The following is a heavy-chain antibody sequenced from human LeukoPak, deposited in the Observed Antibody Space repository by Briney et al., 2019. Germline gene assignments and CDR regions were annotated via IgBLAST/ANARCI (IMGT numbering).Heavy chain of an antibody. CDR3: ARQYCSSTSCSFDP. Sequence: SETLSLTCTVSGGSISISTYYWGWIRQPPGKGLEWIGEINHSGSTNYNPSLKSRVTISVDTSKNQFSLKLSSVTAADTAVYYCARQYCSSTSCSFDPWGQGILVIVSS. V-gene: IGHV4-39*01. D-gene: IGHD2-2*01. CDR2: INHSGST. J-gene: IGHJ5*02. CDR1: GGSISISTYY.